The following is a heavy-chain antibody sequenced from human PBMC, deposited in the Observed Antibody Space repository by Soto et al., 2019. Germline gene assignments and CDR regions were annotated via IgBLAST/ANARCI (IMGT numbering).Heavy chain of an antibody. CDR1: GGSFSGYY. CDR3: ARVLVELLYGGLDI. CDR2: INHSGST. J-gene: IGHJ3*02. Sequence: SETLSLTCAVYGGSFSGYYWSWIRQPPGKGLEWIGEINHSGSTNYNPSLKSRVTISVDTSKNQFSLKLSSVTAADTAGYYCARVLVELLYGGLDIWGQGTMVTVSS. V-gene: IGHV4-34*01. D-gene: IGHD2-2*02.